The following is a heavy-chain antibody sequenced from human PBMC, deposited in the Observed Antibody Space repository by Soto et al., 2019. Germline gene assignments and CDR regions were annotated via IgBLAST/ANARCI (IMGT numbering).Heavy chain of an antibody. Sequence: QVQVVQSGAEVQKPGSSVKVSCKASGGTFSNDIITWVRQAPGQGLEWMGRIIPLLDIANYAQKFQGRVTITAXKXTXTXXMELNSLRSEDTAVYYCVRDSPIGSTYSGYDGIDYWGQGTLVTVSS. D-gene: IGHD5-12*01. CDR2: IIPLLDIA. CDR3: VRDSPIGSTYSGYDGIDY. J-gene: IGHJ4*02. V-gene: IGHV1-69*08. CDR1: GGTFSNDI.